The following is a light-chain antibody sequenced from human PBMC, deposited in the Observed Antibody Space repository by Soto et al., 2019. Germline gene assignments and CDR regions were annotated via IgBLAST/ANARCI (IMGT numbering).Light chain of an antibody. CDR3: QQYGSSPPVT. J-gene: IGKJ5*01. CDR1: RSVSASY. Sequence: ETVLTQSPGTLSLSPGERATLSCRASRSVSASYLAWYQQKPGQAPRLLIYGASSRATGFPDRFSGSGSGTDFTLTISRLEPEDFAVYYCQQYGSSPPVTFGQGTRLEIK. CDR2: GAS. V-gene: IGKV3-20*01.